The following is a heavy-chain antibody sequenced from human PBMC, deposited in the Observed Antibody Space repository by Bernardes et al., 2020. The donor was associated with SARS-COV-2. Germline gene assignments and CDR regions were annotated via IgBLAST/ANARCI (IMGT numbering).Heavy chain of an antibody. Sequence: GGSLRLSCAASGLIVRSDDMTWVRRAPGKGLDWFPAIYSGGATYYADSVKGRFTISRDNSQNTLSLQMNSLGPEETAVYYCARGKRNLNYMDVWGKGTTVTV. CDR2: IYSGGAT. J-gene: IGHJ6*03. V-gene: IGHV3-66*02. CDR3: ARGKRNLNYMDV. D-gene: IGHD3-9*01. CDR1: GLIVRSDD.